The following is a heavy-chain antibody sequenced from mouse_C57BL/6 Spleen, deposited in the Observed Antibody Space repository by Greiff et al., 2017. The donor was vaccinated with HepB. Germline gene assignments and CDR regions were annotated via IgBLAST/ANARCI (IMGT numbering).Heavy chain of an antibody. J-gene: IGHJ4*01. CDR3: TYYDYDEYYAMDY. D-gene: IGHD2-4*01. V-gene: IGHV1-5*01. Sequence: VQLKQSGTVLARPGASVKMSCKTSGYTFTSYWMHWVKQRPGQGLEWIGAIYPGNSDTSYNQKFKGKAKLTAVTSASTAYMELSSLTNEDSAVYYCTYYDYDEYYAMDYWGQGTSVTVSS. CDR1: GYTFTSYW. CDR2: IYPGNSDT.